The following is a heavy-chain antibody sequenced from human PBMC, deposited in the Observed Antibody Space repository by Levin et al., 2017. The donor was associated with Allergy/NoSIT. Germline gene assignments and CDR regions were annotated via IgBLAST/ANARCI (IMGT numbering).Heavy chain of an antibody. V-gene: IGHV4-34*01. CDR3: ARARSHYDYAFDY. CDR1: GGSFSGYY. D-gene: IGHD3-16*01. J-gene: IGHJ4*02. CDR2: INHSGST. Sequence: ESLKISCAVYGGSFSGYYWSWIRQPPGKGLEWIGEINHSGSTNYNPSLKSRVTISVDTSKNQFSLKLSSVTAADTAVYYCARARSHYDYAFDYWGQGTLVTVSS.